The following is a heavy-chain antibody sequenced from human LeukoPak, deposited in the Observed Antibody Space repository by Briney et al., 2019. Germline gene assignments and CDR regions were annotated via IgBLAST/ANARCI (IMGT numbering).Heavy chain of an antibody. V-gene: IGHV4-39*01. CDR2: IYYSGST. CDR1: GGSISSSSYY. D-gene: IGHD3-22*01. J-gene: IGHJ4*02. CDR3: ARGIRPNYYDSSVGSFFDY. Sequence: SETLSLTCTVSGGSISSSSYYWGWIRQPPGKGLEWIGSIYYSGSTYYNPSLKSRVTISVDTSKNQFSLKLSSVTAADTAVYYCARGIRPNYYDSSVGSFFDYWGQGTLVTVSS.